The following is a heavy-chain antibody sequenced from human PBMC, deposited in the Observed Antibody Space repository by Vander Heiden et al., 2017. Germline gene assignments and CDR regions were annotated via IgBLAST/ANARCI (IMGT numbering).Heavy chain of an antibody. CDR3: ARDHDYYDSSGLGY. V-gene: IGHV4-4*07. J-gene: IGHJ4*02. CDR1: GGSIGSYD. D-gene: IGHD3-22*01. Sequence: QVQLQESGPGLVQPSATLSLTCTVSGGSIGSYDWSWIRQPAGKGLEWIGRSYTSGSTNYNPSLKSRVTMSVDTSKNQFSLKLSSVTAADTAVYYCARDHDYYDSSGLGYWGQGTLVTVSS. CDR2: SYTSGST.